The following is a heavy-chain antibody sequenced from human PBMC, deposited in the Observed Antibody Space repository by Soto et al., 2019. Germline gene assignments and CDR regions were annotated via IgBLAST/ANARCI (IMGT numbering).Heavy chain of an antibody. CDR3: ARDLEYRGAFNPEIC. CDR1: GGPFSRYA. Sequence: QGQLVQSGAEVKKPGYSVKVSCKAYGGPFSRYAISWVRQAPGQGLAWMGGIIPIFGTANYAPKFQVRVTITEEDSTGTAYLELSSLRSEDTAVYYCARDLEYRGAFNPEICWGQGTLVTVSS. V-gene: IGHV1-69*01. CDR2: IIPIFGTA. D-gene: IGHD6-6*01. J-gene: IGHJ4*02.